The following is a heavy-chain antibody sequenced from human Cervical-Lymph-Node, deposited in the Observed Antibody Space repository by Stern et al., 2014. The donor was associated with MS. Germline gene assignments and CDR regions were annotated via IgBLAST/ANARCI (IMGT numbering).Heavy chain of an antibody. CDR3: ARLASGLDY. CDR2: IDYTGST. V-gene: IGHV4-31*03. D-gene: IGHD3-3*01. Sequence: HVQLQESAPGLVKPSQTLSLTCTVSGGSITIDDYYWSWVRQFPGKGLEWIGYIDYTGSTYYSPSLESRVIMSVETSKNQFSLNLTSVTAADTAVYYCARLASGLDYWGQGALVTVSS. CDR1: GGSITIDDYY. J-gene: IGHJ4*02.